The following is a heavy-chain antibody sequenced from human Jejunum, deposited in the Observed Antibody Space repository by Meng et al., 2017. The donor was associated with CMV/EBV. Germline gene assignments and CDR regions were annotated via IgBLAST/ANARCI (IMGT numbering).Heavy chain of an antibody. CDR3: AKSRSYYGSGSYSDY. J-gene: IGHJ4*02. Sequence: GFTFDVYAMSWVRQAPGKGLGWVSGISGSGNSPYYADSVKGRFTISRDNSRNTLYLQMNSLRAEDTAVYYCAKSRSYYGSGSYSDYWGQGTLVTVSS. V-gene: IGHV3-23*01. D-gene: IGHD3-10*01. CDR1: GFTFDVYA. CDR2: ISGSGNSP.